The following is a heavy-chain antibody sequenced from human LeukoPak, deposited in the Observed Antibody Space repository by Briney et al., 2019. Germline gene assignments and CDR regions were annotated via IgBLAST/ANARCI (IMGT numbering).Heavy chain of an antibody. J-gene: IGHJ4*02. CDR1: GFTFSIYA. CDR2: ISGSGGST. Sequence: GGSLRLSCAASGFTFSIYAMSWVRQAPGKGLEWVSGISGSGGSTYYADSVKGRFTISRDDSKNTLYLQLNSLRAEDTAVYYCAKAGSIKFDYWGQGTLVTVSS. V-gene: IGHV3-23*01. CDR3: AKAGSIKFDY. D-gene: IGHD1-26*01.